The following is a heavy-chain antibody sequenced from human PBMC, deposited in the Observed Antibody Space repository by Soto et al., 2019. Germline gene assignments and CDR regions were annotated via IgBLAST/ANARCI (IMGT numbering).Heavy chain of an antibody. CDR2: IYHSGST. CDR3: ARGLGP. Sequence: QLQLQESGSGLVKPSQTLSRTCAVSGGSMSGGGYFWSWIRQPPGKGLVWIGYIYHSGSTYYNPSLKSRVPISVDRSKNPFSLKLSSVTAADTAVYYCARGLGPWGQGTLVTVSS. J-gene: IGHJ5*02. V-gene: IGHV4-30-2*01. CDR1: GGSMSGGGYF.